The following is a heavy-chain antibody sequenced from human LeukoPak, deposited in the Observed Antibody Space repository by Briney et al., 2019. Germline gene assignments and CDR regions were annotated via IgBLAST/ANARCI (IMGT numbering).Heavy chain of an antibody. CDR1: GGSFSGYY. J-gene: IGHJ4*02. V-gene: IGHV4-34*01. Sequence: SETLSLTCAVYGGSFSGYYWSWIRQPPGKGLEWIGEINHSGSTNYNPSLKSRVTISVDTSKNQFSLKLSSVTAADTAVYYCARGRSLWFGELFFDYWGQGTLVTVSS. D-gene: IGHD3-10*01. CDR2: INHSGST. CDR3: ARGRSLWFGELFFDY.